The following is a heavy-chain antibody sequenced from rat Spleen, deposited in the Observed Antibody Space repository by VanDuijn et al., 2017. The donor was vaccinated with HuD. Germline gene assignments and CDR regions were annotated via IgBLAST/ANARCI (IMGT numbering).Heavy chain of an antibody. Sequence: EVQLVESGGGLVQPGRSMKLSCAASGFTFSNYYMAWVRQAPTKGLEWVATISYDGSSTYYRDSVKGRFIFSRDNAKSTLYLQMDSLRSEDTATYYCAREQLGDYWGQGVMVTVSS. J-gene: IGHJ2*01. CDR3: AREQLGDY. V-gene: IGHV5-29*01. CDR2: ISYDGSST. D-gene: IGHD1-10*01. CDR1: GFTFSNYY.